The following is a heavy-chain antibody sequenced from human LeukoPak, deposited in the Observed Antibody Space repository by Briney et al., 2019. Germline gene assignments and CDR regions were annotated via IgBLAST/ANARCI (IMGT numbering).Heavy chain of an antibody. CDR1: GFTFSSYW. CDR3: ARVYDYVWGSYPNFDY. D-gene: IGHD3-16*02. J-gene: IGHJ4*02. Sequence: GGSLRLSCAASGFTFSSYWMSWVRQAPGKGLEWVANIKQDGSEKYYVDSVKGRFTISRDNAKNTLYLQMNSLRAEDTAVYYCARVYDYVWGSYPNFDYWGQGTLVTVSS. V-gene: IGHV3-7*01. CDR2: IKQDGSEK.